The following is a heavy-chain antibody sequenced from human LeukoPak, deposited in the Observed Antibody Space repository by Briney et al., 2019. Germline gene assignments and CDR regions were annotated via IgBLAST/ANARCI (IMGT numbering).Heavy chain of an antibody. V-gene: IGHV3-53*01. Sequence: PGGSMRLSCPASGFTVGSNYMSWVRQAPGKGLEWVSGIYSGGSTYYADSVKGRFTISRDNSKNTLYLQMNSLRAEDTAVYYCAGEGDSSGYLDFDYWGQGTLVTVSS. D-gene: IGHD3-22*01. CDR2: IYSGGST. J-gene: IGHJ4*02. CDR3: AGEGDSSGYLDFDY. CDR1: GFTVGSNY.